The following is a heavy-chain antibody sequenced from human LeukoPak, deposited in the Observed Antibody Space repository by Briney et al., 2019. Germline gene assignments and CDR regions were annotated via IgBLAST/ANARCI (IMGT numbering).Heavy chain of an antibody. CDR2: ISGSGGST. Sequence: GGSLRLSCAASGFTFSSYGMSWVRQAPGKGLEWVSAISGSGGSTYYADSVKGQFTISRDNSKNTLYLQMNSLRAEDTAVYYCAKALQAGGYETIDYWGQGTLVTVSS. CDR1: GFTFSSYG. D-gene: IGHD5-12*01. CDR3: AKALQAGGYETIDY. J-gene: IGHJ4*02. V-gene: IGHV3-23*01.